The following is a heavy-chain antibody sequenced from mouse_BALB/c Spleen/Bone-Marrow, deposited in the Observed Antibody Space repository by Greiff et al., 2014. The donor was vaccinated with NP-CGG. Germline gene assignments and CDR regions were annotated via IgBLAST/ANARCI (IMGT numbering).Heavy chain of an antibody. J-gene: IGHJ3*01. CDR3: ARDHFYSGHYEFVY. V-gene: IGHV1-69*02. CDR2: IDPSDSET. CDR1: GYTFTSYW. Sequence: QVQLQQSGAGLVKPGAPVKLSCKASGYTFTSYWMNWIKQRPGRGLEWIGRIDPSDSETHYNQKFKDKATLTVDKSSSTAYIQLNSLTSEDSAVYYCARDHFYSGHYEFVYWGQGTPVPVSA. D-gene: IGHD2-1*01.